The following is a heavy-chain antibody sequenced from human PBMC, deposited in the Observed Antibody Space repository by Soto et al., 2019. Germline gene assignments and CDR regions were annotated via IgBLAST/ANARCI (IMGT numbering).Heavy chain of an antibody. CDR3: ARDVEVRFLEWPDPIRY. CDR1: GYTFTSYD. V-gene: IGHV1-8*01. D-gene: IGHD3-3*01. J-gene: IGHJ4*02. Sequence: ASVKASCKASGYTFTSYDINWVRQAAGQGLEWMGWMDPNSGNTGYAQKFQGRVTMTRDTSISTAYMELSSLRSEDTAVYYCARDVEVRFLEWPDPIRYWGQGTLVTVSS. CDR2: MDPNSGNT.